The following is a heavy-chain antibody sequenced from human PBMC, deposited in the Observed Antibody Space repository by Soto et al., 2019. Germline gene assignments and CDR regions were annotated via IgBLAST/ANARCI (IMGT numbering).Heavy chain of an antibody. Sequence: QVQLQESGPGLVKPSGTLSLTCAVSSGSISSSNWWSWVRQPPGKGLEWIGEIYHSGSTNYNPSLKSRVTISVDKSKNRCSRKLSSVTAANTAVYYCARRPTEHYYYYKDVCGKGTTVTVSS. D-gene: IGHD4-4*01. CDR3: ARRPTEHYYYYKDV. J-gene: IGHJ6*03. CDR2: IYHSGST. V-gene: IGHV4-4*02. CDR1: SGSISSSNW.